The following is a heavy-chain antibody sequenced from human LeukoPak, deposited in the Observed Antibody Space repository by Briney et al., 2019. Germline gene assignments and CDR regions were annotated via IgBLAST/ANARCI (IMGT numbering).Heavy chain of an antibody. CDR2: ISGSGDSR. CDR3: AKLVAGLPFDL. J-gene: IGHJ3*01. V-gene: IGHV3-23*01. Sequence: GGSLRLSCAASGFSFSSYAMSWVRQAPGKGLAWVSTISGSGDSRYYADSVKGRFTISRDNSKNTLYLQMNSLRVEDTALYYCAKLVAGLPFDLWGQGTVVTVSS. CDR1: GFSFSSYA. D-gene: IGHD6-19*01.